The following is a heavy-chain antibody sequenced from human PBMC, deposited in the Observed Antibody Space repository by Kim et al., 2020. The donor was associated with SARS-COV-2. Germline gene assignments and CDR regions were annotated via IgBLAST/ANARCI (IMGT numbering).Heavy chain of an antibody. V-gene: IGHV1-69*13. Sequence: SVKVSCKASGGSFNTNAISWLRQAPGQGLEWMGSLIPVFGSPNYAQNFQVRLTITADESTTTAYMELGSLTSEDTAIYFCARDLVGVTGFDYWGPGTLVTVSS. D-gene: IGHD1-26*01. J-gene: IGHJ4*02. CDR3: ARDLVGVTGFDY. CDR2: LIPVFGSP. CDR1: GGSFNTNA.